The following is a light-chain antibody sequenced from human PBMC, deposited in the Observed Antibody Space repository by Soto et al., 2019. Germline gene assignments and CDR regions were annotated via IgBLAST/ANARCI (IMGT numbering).Light chain of an antibody. V-gene: IGKV3-20*01. CDR1: QSVSSSY. CDR2: GAS. CDR3: QQYGSSPYT. Sequence: EIVLTQSPGTLSLSPGERATLSCRASQSVSSSYLAWYQQKPGQAPRLLIYGASSRATGIPDRFSGSGCGTDFTITISRVEPEEFAVYCCQQYGSSPYTFGQGTKLEIK. J-gene: IGKJ2*01.